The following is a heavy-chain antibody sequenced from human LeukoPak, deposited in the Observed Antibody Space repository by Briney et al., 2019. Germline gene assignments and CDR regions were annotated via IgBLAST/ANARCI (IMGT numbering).Heavy chain of an antibody. D-gene: IGHD3-22*01. CDR1: GLTFSDSA. CDR2: IRSKANNYAT. Sequence: GGSLRLSCAASGLTFSDSAMHWVRQASGKGLEWVGRIRSKANNYATAYGESVKGRFTISRDDSKNTAYLQMNSLKTEDTAVYYCTRKRDSSGYPIDYWGQGTLVTVSS. CDR3: TRKRDSSGYPIDY. V-gene: IGHV3-73*01. J-gene: IGHJ4*02.